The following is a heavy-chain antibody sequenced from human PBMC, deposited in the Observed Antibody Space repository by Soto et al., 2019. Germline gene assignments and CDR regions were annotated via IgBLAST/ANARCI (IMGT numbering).Heavy chain of an antibody. D-gene: IGHD5-12*01. Sequence: QVQLQESGPGLVKPSETLSLTCTVSGGSISSYYWSWIRQPPWKGLEWIGYIYYSGSTNYNPSLTGRDTRSVDTSKNQLSLELSSVTAADTAVYYCARRGLRGATLRGNWFDPWGQGTLVSVSS. V-gene: IGHV4-59*08. CDR3: ARRGLRGATLRGNWFDP. J-gene: IGHJ5*02. CDR1: GGSISSYY. CDR2: IYYSGST.